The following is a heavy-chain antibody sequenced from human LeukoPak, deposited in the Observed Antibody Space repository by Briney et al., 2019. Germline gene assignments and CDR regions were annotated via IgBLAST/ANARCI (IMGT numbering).Heavy chain of an antibody. CDR2: ISGSGGST. CDR1: GFTFSSYA. V-gene: IGHV3-23*01. Sequence: GGSQRLSCAASGFTFSSYAMSWVRQAPGKGLEWVSAISGSGGSTYYADSVKGRFTISRDNSKNTLYLQMNSLRAEDTAVYYCAKRSRFLEWFDYYYYGMDVWGQGTTVTVSS. D-gene: IGHD3-3*01. CDR3: AKRSRFLEWFDYYYYGMDV. J-gene: IGHJ6*02.